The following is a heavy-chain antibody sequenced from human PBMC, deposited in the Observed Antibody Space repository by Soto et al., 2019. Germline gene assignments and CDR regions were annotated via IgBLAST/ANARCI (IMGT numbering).Heavy chain of an antibody. Sequence: ASVKVSCKASGYTFTSYAMHWVRQAPGQRLEWMGWIKAGNGNTKYSQKYQGRVTITRDTSASTAYIELSSLRSEDTAVYYCARGSTMIVVVPIDYWGQGTLVTVSS. CDR2: IKAGNGNT. V-gene: IGHV1-3*01. CDR1: GYTFTSYA. CDR3: ARGSTMIVVVPIDY. D-gene: IGHD3-22*01. J-gene: IGHJ4*02.